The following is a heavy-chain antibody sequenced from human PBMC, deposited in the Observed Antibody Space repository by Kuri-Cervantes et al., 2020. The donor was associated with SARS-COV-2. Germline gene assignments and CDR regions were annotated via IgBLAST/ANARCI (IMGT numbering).Heavy chain of an antibody. J-gene: IGHJ5*02. CDR2: IYYSGST. CDR3: ARQGVVIAIKGWFDP. CDR1: GGSISSSSYY. D-gene: IGHD2-21*01. V-gene: IGHV4-39*01. Sequence: GSLRLSCTVSGGSISSSSYYWGWIRQPPGKGLEWIGSIYYSGSTYYNPSLKSRVTISVDTSKNQFSLKLSSVTAADTAVYYCARQGVVIAIKGWFDPWGQGTLVTVSS.